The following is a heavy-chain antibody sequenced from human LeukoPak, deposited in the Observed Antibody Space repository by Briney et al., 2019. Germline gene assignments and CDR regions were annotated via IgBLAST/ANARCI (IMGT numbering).Heavy chain of an antibody. CDR2: INHSGST. CDR3: ARLTLPNDF. J-gene: IGHJ4*02. Sequence: SETLSLTCAVYGGSFSGYHWAWLRQPPGKGREWIGEINHSGSTFYNPSLKSRVTISVDTSKKEFSLKLYSAIAADTAVYFCARLTLPNDFWRQGTLDTVPS. V-gene: IGHV4-34*01. CDR1: GGSFSGYH. D-gene: IGHD4-23*01.